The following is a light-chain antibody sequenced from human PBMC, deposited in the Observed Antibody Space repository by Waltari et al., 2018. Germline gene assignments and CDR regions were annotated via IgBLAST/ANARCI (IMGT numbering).Light chain of an antibody. CDR2: GAS. Sequence: DIQMTQSPSSLSASVGDRITITCRASQTISSYLKWYQQKPGKAPKLLIYGASTLQSGVPSRFSGSGSETAFTLTLSNLQPEDFATYYCQQNYNTWTFGQGTKVEIK. J-gene: IGKJ1*01. V-gene: IGKV1-39*01. CDR3: QQNYNTWT. CDR1: QTISSY.